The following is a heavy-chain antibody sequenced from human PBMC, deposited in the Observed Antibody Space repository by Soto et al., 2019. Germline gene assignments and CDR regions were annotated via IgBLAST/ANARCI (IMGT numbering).Heavy chain of an antibody. J-gene: IGHJ4*02. CDR3: ARSQTTVTSYDY. CDR2: IYYTGST. CDR1: GVSISSYY. V-gene: IGHV4-59*08. D-gene: IGHD4-17*01. Sequence: SETLSLTCTVSGVSISSYYWNWIRQTPGKGLEWIGYIYYTGSTNYNPSLKSRVIMSVDTSKNQFSLKLSSVTAADTAVYYCARSQTTVTSYDYWGQGTLVTVSS.